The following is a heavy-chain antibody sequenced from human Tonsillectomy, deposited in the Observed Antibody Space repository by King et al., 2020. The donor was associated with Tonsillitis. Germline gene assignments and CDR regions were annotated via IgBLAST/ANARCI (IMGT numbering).Heavy chain of an antibody. J-gene: IGHJ4*02. CDR1: GSTFSSYT. Sequence: VQLVESGGGLVQPGGSLRLSCAASGSTFSSYTMIWVRQSPGKGLEWVSAIRGGGDRTYYADSVKGRFTISRDNSKNTLYLQMNSLRAEDMALYYCTKELGSAYDDYWGQGPLVTVSS. V-gene: IGHV3-23*04. CDR2: IRGGGDRT. CDR3: TKELGSAYDDY. D-gene: IGHD5-12*01.